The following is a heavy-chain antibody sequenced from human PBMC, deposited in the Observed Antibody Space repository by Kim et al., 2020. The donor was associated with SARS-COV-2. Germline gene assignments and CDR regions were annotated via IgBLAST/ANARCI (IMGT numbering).Heavy chain of an antibody. V-gene: IGHV3-53*01. J-gene: IGHJ6*03. CDR2: IYSGGRT. CDR1: GFSVTNNY. D-gene: IGHD2-21*01. Sequence: GGSLRLSCAASGFSVTNNYMNWVRQAPGKGLEWVSVIYSGGRTNYADSVKGRFTISKDNSKNMVFLQMNSLRADDTAVYYRVRDGIMRGYYYIDVWGKG. CDR3: VRDGIMRGYYYIDV.